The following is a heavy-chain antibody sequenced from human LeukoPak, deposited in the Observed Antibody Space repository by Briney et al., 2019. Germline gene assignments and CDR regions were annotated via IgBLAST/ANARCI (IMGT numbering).Heavy chain of an antibody. CDR1: GFTFNSYW. D-gene: IGHD2-15*01. V-gene: IGHV3-74*01. CDR2: INSDGSST. CDR3: ARSVAVVTATFGY. Sequence: PGGSLRLSCAASGFTFNSYWMHWVRQAPGEGLVWVSRINSDGSSTSYADSVKGRFTISRDNAKNTLYLQMNSLRAEDTAVYYCARSVAVVTATFGYWGQGTLVTVSS. J-gene: IGHJ4*02.